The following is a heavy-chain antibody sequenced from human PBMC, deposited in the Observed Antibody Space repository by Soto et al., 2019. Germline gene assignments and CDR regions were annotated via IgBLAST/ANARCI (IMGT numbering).Heavy chain of an antibody. CDR3: AKGFAALRYFDYYYYHYMDV. J-gene: IGHJ6*03. D-gene: IGHD3-9*01. CDR1: GFTFSSYA. V-gene: IGHV3-23*01. CDR2: ISGSGGST. Sequence: GGSLRLSCAASGFTFSSYAMSWVRQAPGKGLEGVSAISGSGGSTYYADSVKGRFTISRDNSKNTLYLQMNSLRAEDTAVYYCAKGFAALRYFDYYYYHYMDVWGKGTTVPVSS.